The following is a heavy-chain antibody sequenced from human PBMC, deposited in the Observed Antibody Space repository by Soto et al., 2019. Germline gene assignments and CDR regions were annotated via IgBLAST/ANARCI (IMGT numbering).Heavy chain of an antibody. J-gene: IGHJ6*02. Sequence: QVQLVQSGAEVKKPGASVKVSCKASGYTFTGYYMHWVRQAPGQGLEWMGWINPNSGGTNYAQKFQGWVTMTRDTSISTAYMELSRLRSDDTAVYYCAREAERGVYARSLGMDVWGQGTTVTVSS. CDR3: AREAERGVYARSLGMDV. V-gene: IGHV1-2*04. D-gene: IGHD2-8*01. CDR2: INPNSGGT. CDR1: GYTFTGYY.